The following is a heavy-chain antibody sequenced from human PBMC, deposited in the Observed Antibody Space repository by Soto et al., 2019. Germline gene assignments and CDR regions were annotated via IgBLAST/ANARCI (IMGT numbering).Heavy chain of an antibody. V-gene: IGHV3-15*01. J-gene: IGHJ4*02. CDR1: GFTFGKFW. Sequence: EVQLVESGGGLVKPGGSFNLSCAAPGFTFGKFWLSWVGKAPGKGLEWLGGIKKKTDGGTADYAAPVKGRFTISRDDSKNTLYLQMSSLKIEDTAVYYCRTQWLDWGQGTLVTVSS. CDR3: RTQWLD. CDR2: IKKKTDGGTA. D-gene: IGHD6-19*01.